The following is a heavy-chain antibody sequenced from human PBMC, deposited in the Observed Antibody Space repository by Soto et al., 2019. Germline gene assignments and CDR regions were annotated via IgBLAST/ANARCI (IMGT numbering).Heavy chain of an antibody. J-gene: IGHJ6*02. CDR1: GGTFSSYG. CDR2: IIPLFGTA. Sequence: QVQLVQSGAEVKKPGSSVKVSCKSSGGTFSSYGISWLRQAPGQGLEWMGGIIPLFGTAKYAQKFQDRVTITADKSTSTAYMELSRLRSDDTAVYYFAGPLGPELLEDYYFVLDVWGQGTTVTVSS. CDR3: AGPLGPELLEDYYFVLDV. V-gene: IGHV1-69*06. D-gene: IGHD1-7*01.